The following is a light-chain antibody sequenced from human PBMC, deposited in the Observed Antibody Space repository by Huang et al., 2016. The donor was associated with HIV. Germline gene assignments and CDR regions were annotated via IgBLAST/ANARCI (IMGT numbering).Light chain of an antibody. CDR1: QSITNS. Sequence: DIQLTQSPSSLSASVGDRVTISCRASQSITNSLNWYQQKPGKAPKLLIYGASSLQGGVPSRFSGSGSGTDFTLTINNLQPEDFATYYCQQSYITLTFGGGTKVEIK. CDR2: GAS. V-gene: IGKV1-39*01. J-gene: IGKJ4*01. CDR3: QQSYITLT.